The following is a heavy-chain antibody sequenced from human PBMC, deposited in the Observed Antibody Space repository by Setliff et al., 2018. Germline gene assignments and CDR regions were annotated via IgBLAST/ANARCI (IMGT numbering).Heavy chain of an antibody. D-gene: IGHD3-3*01. Sequence: ASVKVSCKASGYTFTGYYLHWVRQAPGQGLEWMGCINSHSGDTKYAQKFQGRVTMTRDTSISTAFLELSRLTSDDTAVYFCARAPRLEWILPTFDYWGQGTPVTVSS. CDR2: INSHSGDT. J-gene: IGHJ4*02. CDR3: ARAPRLEWILPTFDY. V-gene: IGHV1-2*02. CDR1: GYTFTGYY.